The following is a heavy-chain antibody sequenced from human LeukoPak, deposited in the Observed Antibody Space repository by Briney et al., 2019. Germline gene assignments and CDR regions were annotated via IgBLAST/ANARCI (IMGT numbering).Heavy chain of an antibody. V-gene: IGHV3-21*01. CDR2: ISSSSSYI. CDR1: GFTFSSYS. CDR3: AKAAILTRTYYFDY. J-gene: IGHJ4*02. Sequence: PGGSLRLSSAASGFTFSSYSMNWVRQAPGKGLEWVSSISSSSSYIYYADSVKGRFTISRDNAKNSLYLQMNSLRAEDTAVYYCAKAAILTRTYYFDYWGQGTLVTVSS. D-gene: IGHD3-9*01.